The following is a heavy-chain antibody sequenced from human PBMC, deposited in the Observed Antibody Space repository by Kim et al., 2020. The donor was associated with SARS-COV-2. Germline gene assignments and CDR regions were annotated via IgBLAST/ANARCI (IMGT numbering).Heavy chain of an antibody. D-gene: IGHD6-13*01. J-gene: IGHJ6*02. CDR3: ARVGAAAAGVYYYYYYGMDV. CDR2: INSDGSST. CDR1: GFTFSSYW. Sequence: GWSLRLSCAASGFTFSSYWMHWVRQAPGKGLVWVSRINSDGSSTSYADSVKGRFTISRDNAKNTLYLQMNSLRAEDTAVYYCARVGAAAAGVYYYYYYGMDVWGQGTTVTVSS. V-gene: IGHV3-74*01.